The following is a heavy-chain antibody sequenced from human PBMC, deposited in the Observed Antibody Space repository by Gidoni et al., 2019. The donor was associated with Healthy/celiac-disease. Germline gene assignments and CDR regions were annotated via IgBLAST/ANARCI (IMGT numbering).Heavy chain of an antibody. CDR2: SSSSGSTI. J-gene: IGHJ4*02. V-gene: IGHV3-11*01. CDR1: GFTFSDYY. CDR3: ARRYCSSTSGCFDY. D-gene: IGHD2-2*01. Sequence: QVQLVESGGGLVKPGGSLRLSCAASGFTFSDYYMSWIRQAPGKGLEWVSYSSSSGSTIYYADSVKGRFTISKDNDKNSLYLHMNSLGAEDAAVYYCARRYCSSTSGCFDYWGQGTLVTVSS.